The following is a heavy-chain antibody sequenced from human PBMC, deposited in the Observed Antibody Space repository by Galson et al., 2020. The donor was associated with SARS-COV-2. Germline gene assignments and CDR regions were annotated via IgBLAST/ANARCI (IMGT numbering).Heavy chain of an antibody. V-gene: IGHV4-34*01. D-gene: IGHD6-19*01. CDR3: ARQRYSSGWYGLKYYFDY. CDR2: INHSGST. J-gene: IGHJ4*02. CDR1: GGSFSGYY. Sequence: SQASETLSLTCAVYGGSFSGYYWSWIRQPPGKGLEWIGEINHSGSTNYNPSLKSRVTISVDTSKNQFSLKLSSVTAADTAVYYCARQRYSSGWYGLKYYFDYWGQGTLVTVAS.